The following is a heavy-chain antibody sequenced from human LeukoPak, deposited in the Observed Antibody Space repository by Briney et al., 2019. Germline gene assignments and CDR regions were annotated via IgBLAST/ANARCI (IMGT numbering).Heavy chain of an antibody. CDR2: ISNTGNAL. D-gene: IGHD6-13*01. Sequence: GGSLRLSCAASGFTFSSYEMNWVRQAPGKGLEWVSYISNTGNALNYADSVKGRFTISRDNAKNSLYLQMNSLRAEDTAVYYCARPAPGTYSTFDYWGPGTLVTVSS. CDR3: ARPAPGTYSTFDY. CDR1: GFTFSSYE. V-gene: IGHV3-48*03. J-gene: IGHJ4*02.